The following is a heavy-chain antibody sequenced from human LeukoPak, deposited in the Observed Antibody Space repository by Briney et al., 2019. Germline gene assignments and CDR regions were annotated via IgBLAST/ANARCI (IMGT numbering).Heavy chain of an antibody. CDR3: ASHSGNYPRGYFDY. CDR2: IWYDGSNK. Sequence: GGSLRLSCAASGLTFSNHGMHWVRQAPGKGLEWVAVIWYDGSNKYYADSVKGRFTISKDNSNNKLYLQMNSLRAEDTAVYYCASHSGNYPRGYFDYWGQGTLVTVSS. CDR1: GLTFSNHG. D-gene: IGHD1-26*01. V-gene: IGHV3-33*01. J-gene: IGHJ4*02.